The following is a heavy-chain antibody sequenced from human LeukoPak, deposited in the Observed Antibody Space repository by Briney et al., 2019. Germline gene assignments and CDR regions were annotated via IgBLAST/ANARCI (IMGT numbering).Heavy chain of an antibody. CDR2: ISAYNGNT. J-gene: IGHJ2*01. Sequence: EASVKVSCXTSGYTFTSYGISWVRLAPGQGLEWMGWISAYNGNTNYAQKLQGRVTMTTDTSTSTAYMELRSLRSDDTAVYYCAREGDSSGYYWWYFDLWGRGTLVTVSS. D-gene: IGHD3-22*01. CDR3: AREGDSSGYYWWYFDL. V-gene: IGHV1-18*01. CDR1: GYTFTSYG.